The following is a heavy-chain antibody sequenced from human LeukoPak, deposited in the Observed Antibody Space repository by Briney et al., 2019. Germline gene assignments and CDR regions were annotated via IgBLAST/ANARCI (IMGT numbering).Heavy chain of an antibody. D-gene: IGHD6-13*01. V-gene: IGHV3-30-3*02. J-gene: IGHJ5*02. CDR2: LSHDGSTK. Sequence: GGSLRLSCAASGFTFGGYTMHWVRQAPGKGLEWVTVLSHDGSTKYYADSVRGRFTISRDNSKNTLYVQMNSLRAEDTAVYYCAKPFYSSWYIFRDNWFDPWGQGTLVTVSS. CDR3: AKPFYSSWYIFRDNWFDP. CDR1: GFTFGGYT.